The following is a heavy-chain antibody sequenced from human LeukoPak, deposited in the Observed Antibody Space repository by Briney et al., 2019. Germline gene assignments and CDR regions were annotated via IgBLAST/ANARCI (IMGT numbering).Heavy chain of an antibody. CDR3: ARSAARLRYYYAMDV. Sequence: GGSLKLSCAASGFSVSNTYMSWVRQAPGKGLEWVSVIYSGDSGVSTYYADSVKGRFTISRHNSKNTLYLQMSSLRAEDTAVYFCARSAARLRYYYAMDVWGKGTTGPVCS. CDR2: IYSGDSGVST. CDR1: GFSVSNTY. V-gene: IGHV3-53*04. J-gene: IGHJ6*01. D-gene: IGHD6-6*01.